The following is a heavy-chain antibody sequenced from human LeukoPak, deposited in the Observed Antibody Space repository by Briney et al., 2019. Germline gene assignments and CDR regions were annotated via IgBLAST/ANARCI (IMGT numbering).Heavy chain of an antibody. CDR2: IYYSGST. CDR3: ASKSGVYDSGFFDY. D-gene: IGHD3-22*01. CDR1: GGSISSSSYY. Sequence: SETLSLTCTVSGGSISSSSYYWGWIRQPPGKGLEWIGSIYYSGSTYYNPSPKSRVTISVDTSKNQFSLKLSSVTAADTAVYYCASKSGVYDSGFFDYWGQGTLVTVSS. V-gene: IGHV4-39*01. J-gene: IGHJ4*02.